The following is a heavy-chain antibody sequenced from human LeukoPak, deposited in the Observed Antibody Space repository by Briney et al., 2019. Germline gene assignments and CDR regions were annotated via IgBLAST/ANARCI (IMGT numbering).Heavy chain of an antibody. V-gene: IGHV3-33*06. CDR1: GFRFRSYG. J-gene: IGHJ4*02. CDR3: AKERAAAVEGYFDY. Sequence: GGSLRLSCAASGFRFRSYGMHWVRQAPGKGLEWVAVIWYDGSNKYYADSVKGRFTISRDNSKNTLYLQMNSLRAEATAVYYCAKERAAAVEGYFDYWGQGTLVTVSS. D-gene: IGHD6-13*01. CDR2: IWYDGSNK.